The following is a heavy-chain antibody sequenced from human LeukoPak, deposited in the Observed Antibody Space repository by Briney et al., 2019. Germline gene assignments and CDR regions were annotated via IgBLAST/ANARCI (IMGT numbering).Heavy chain of an antibody. CDR2: ITPNSGGT. J-gene: IGHJ6*02. D-gene: IGHD3-9*01. CDR3: ERITAYDILTGYYPYGMDV. Sequence: ASVKVSCKASGYTFTGYYMHWVRQAPGQGLEWMGWITPNSGGTNYAQKFQGRVTMTTDTSTSTAYMELRSLRSDDTAVFYCERITAYDILTGYYPYGMDVWGQGTTVTVSS. V-gene: IGHV1-2*02. CDR1: GYTFTGYY.